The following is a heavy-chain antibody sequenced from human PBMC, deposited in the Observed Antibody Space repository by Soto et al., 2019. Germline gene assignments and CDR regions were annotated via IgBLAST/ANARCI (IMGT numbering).Heavy chain of an antibody. J-gene: IGHJ4*02. CDR2: ISGSGGST. CDR3: AKDDFWSGSPHYFDY. V-gene: IGHV3-23*01. Sequence: GGSLRLSCAASGFTFSSYAMSWVRQAPGKGLEWVSAISGSGGSTYYADSVKGRFTISRDNSKNTLYLQMNSLRAEDTAVYYCAKDDFWSGSPHYFDYWGQGTLVTVSS. D-gene: IGHD3-3*01. CDR1: GFTFSSYA.